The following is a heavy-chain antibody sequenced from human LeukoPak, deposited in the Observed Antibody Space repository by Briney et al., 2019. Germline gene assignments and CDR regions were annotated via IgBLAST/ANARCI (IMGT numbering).Heavy chain of an antibody. V-gene: IGHV3-53*01. CDR3: ARGYYDSGSYFAFAY. J-gene: IGHJ4*02. CDR2: IYSGGST. D-gene: IGHD3-10*01. CDR1: GFTVGSNY. Sequence: GGSLRLSCAASGFTVGSNYMSWVRQAPGKGLEWVSVIYSGGSTYYADSVKGRFTISRDNSKNTLYLQMNSLRAEDTAVYYCARGYYDSGSYFAFAYWGQGTLVTVSS.